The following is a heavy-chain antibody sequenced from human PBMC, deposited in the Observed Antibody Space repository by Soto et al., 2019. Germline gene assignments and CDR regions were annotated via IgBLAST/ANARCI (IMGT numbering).Heavy chain of an antibody. CDR2: TRNRDSTTST. CDR3: ARGVSYDSFWSGPYP. D-gene: IGHD3-3*01. CDR1: GFIFSDYY. J-gene: IGHJ4*02. Sequence: VGSLRLSCVGSGFIFSDYYMSWIRQAPGKGLEWVSYTRNRDSTTSTDYADSVKGRFTVSRDNAKNSLYLQMNSLRVEDTAVYYCARGVSYDSFWSGPYPWGQGTRVTVPS. V-gene: IGHV3-11*06.